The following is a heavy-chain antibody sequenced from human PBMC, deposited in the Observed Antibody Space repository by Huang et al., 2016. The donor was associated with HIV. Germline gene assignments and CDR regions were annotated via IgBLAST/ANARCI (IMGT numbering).Heavy chain of an antibody. CDR1: GFTFGSYG. D-gene: IGHD6-13*01. Sequence: QVQLVESGGGVVQPGRSLRISCAASGFTFGSYGMHWVRQAPGKGLEGVAGISYEAKTKYYADSVKGRFSISRDNSKTTVYLQLNSLRVEDTAVYYCAKGGSAAAVLDFWGQGTLVTVSS. V-gene: IGHV3-30*18. CDR3: AKGGSAAAVLDF. CDR2: ISYEAKTK. J-gene: IGHJ4*02.